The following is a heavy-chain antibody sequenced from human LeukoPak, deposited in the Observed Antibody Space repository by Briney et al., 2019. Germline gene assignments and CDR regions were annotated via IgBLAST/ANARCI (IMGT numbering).Heavy chain of an antibody. Sequence: ASVKVSCRASGYTFTSYGIRWVRQAPGQGLEWMGWISAYNGNANYAQKLQGRVTMTTDTSTSTAYMELRSLRSDDTAVYYCTRSGIAVAGTRYCQHWGQGTLVTVSS. CDR2: ISAYNGNA. V-gene: IGHV1-18*01. CDR3: TRSGIAVAGTRYCQH. J-gene: IGHJ1*01. D-gene: IGHD6-19*01. CDR1: GYTFTSYG.